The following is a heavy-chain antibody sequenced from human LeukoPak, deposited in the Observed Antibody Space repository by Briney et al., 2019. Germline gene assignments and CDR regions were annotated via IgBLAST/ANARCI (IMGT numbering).Heavy chain of an antibody. CDR3: ARLYGGYSYGYFDY. D-gene: IGHD5-18*01. Sequence: SETLSLTCTVSGGSISSYYWSWIRRPPGKGLEWIGYIYYSGSTNYNPSLKSRVTISVDTSKNHFSLKLSSVTAADTAVYYCARLYGGYSYGYFDYWGHGTLVTVSS. J-gene: IGHJ4*01. CDR1: GGSISSYY. CDR2: IYYSGST. V-gene: IGHV4-59*08.